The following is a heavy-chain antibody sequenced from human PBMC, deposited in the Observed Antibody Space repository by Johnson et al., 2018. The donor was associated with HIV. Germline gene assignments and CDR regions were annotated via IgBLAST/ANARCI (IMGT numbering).Heavy chain of an antibody. J-gene: IGHJ3*02. Sequence: QVQLVESGGGVVQPGGSLRLSCAASGFTFSSYGMHWVRQAPGKGLEWVTVISHDGSNKYYADSVEDRFTISRDNSKNTLYLQMNSLGPGDTAVYYCARAIAPYTYYLEGDALDIWGQGTVVTVSS. D-gene: IGHD4-11*01. CDR2: ISHDGSNK. CDR1: GFTFSSYG. V-gene: IGHV3-30*19. CDR3: ARAIAPYTYYLEGDALDI.